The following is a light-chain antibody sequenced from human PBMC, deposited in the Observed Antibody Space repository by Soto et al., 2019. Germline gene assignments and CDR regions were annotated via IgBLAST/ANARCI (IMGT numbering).Light chain of an antibody. V-gene: IGKV3-11*01. CDR2: GAS. CDR3: QQRSSWPLT. CDR1: QSLSKS. J-gene: IGKJ4*02. Sequence: EKVVTQSPATLSVSPGEAATLSCRASQSLSKSLVWYQQKPGQAPRLLIDGASNRATGIPARFSGSGSGTDFTLTISSLEPEDFAVYFCQQRSSWPLTFGGGTKVDIK.